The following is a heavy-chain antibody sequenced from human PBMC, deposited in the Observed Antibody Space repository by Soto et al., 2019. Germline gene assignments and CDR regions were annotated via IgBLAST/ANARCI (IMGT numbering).Heavy chain of an antibody. D-gene: IGHD3-3*01. Sequence: ASVKVSWKVSGYTITELSMHWVRQATGKGLEWMGGFHPNPRNTVYAQKFQGRVTMTMNTSISTAYMELSSLRSEDTAVYYCARVLEYYDFWSGYKCYYMDVLGKGTTVTVSS. J-gene: IGHJ6*03. CDR1: GYTITELS. V-gene: IGHV1-8*01. CDR3: ARVLEYYDFWSGYKCYYMDV. CDR2: FHPNPRNT.